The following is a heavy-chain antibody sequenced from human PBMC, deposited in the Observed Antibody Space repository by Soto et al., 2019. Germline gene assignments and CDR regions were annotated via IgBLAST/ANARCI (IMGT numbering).Heavy chain of an antibody. Sequence: QVQLQEWGPGLVKPSETLSLTCTVSGASMNNYYGSWVRQPPGKGLEWIGYMYYSGGSNSNPSLKGRVTISVDTSKKQISLKLTSVTAAETAVYYCVRSGHSFGGVMWGQGTLVTVSS. CDR2: MYYSGGS. J-gene: IGHJ4*02. D-gene: IGHD3-16*01. V-gene: IGHV4-59*01. CDR1: GASMNNYY. CDR3: VRSGHSFGGVM.